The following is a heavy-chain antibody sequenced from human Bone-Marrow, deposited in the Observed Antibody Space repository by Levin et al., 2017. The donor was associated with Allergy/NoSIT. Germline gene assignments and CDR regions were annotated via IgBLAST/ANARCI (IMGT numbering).Heavy chain of an antibody. V-gene: IGHV4-39*01. CDR2: VYYTGST. CDR1: GGSISSSTYS. CDR3: ARAPYYGPARPYQSDY. Sequence: SETLSLTCTVSGGSISSSTYSWGWIRQPPGKGLEWIGNVYYTGSTHYNPSLKSRVTISAGTSKNQISLKLSSVTAADTAVYYCARAPYYGPARPYQSDYWGQGTLVTVSS. D-gene: IGHD3-10*01. J-gene: IGHJ4*02.